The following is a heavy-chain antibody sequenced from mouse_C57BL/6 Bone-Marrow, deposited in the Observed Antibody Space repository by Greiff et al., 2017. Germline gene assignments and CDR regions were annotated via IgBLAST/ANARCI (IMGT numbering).Heavy chain of an antibody. D-gene: IGHD1-1*02. J-gene: IGHJ2*01. Sequence: EVKLVESGGGLVQPGGSMKLSCVASGFTFSNYWMNWVRQSPEKGLEWVAQIRLKSDNYATHYAESVKGRFTISRDDSKSSVYLQMNNLRAEDTGIYYCTGRVGYCDYWGQGTTLTVSS. CDR2: IRLKSDNYAT. CDR1: GFTFSNYW. CDR3: TGRVGYCDY. V-gene: IGHV6-3*01.